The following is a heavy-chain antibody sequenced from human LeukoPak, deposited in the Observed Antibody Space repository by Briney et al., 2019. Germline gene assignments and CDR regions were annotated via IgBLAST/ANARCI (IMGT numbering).Heavy chain of an antibody. CDR1: GGSFSGYY. D-gene: IGHD3-9*01. CDR3: ARGGNLDVYGILTGWLYGMDV. V-gene: IGHV4-34*01. J-gene: IGHJ6*02. CDR2: INHSGST. Sequence: SETLSLTCAVYGGSFSGYYWSWIRQPPGKGLEWIGEINHSGSTNYNPSLKSRVTISVDTSKNQFSLKLSSVTAADTAVYYCARGGNLDVYGILTGWLYGMDVWGQGTTVTVSS.